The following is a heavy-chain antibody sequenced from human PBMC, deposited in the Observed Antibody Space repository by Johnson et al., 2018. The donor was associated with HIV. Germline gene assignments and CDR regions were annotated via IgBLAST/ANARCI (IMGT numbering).Heavy chain of an antibody. Sequence: QMQLVVSGGGVVPPGRSLRLSCVGSGFTFSRYAMHWVRQAPGKGPEWVAVISYDGANKYETDSVQGRFTISRDNSKNTLYLQMNSLRAEDTAVYYCARDRYYDSSGSHAFDIWGQGTMVTVSS. CDR1: GFTFSRYA. D-gene: IGHD3-22*01. V-gene: IGHV3-30*04. J-gene: IGHJ3*02. CDR2: ISYDGANK. CDR3: ARDRYYDSSGSHAFDI.